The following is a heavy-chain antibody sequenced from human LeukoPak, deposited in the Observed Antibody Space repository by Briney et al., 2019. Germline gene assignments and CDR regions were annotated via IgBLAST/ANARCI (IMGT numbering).Heavy chain of an antibody. CDR3: ARSGGYDY. Sequence: PGRSLRLSCAASGFTFTSSAMHWVRQAPGKGLEWVAVISYDGSNKYYADSVKGRFTISRDNAKNSLYLQMNSLRAEDTAVYYCARSGGYDYWGQGTLVTVSS. J-gene: IGHJ4*02. D-gene: IGHD3-22*01. V-gene: IGHV3-30-3*01. CDR2: ISYDGSNK. CDR1: GFTFTSSA.